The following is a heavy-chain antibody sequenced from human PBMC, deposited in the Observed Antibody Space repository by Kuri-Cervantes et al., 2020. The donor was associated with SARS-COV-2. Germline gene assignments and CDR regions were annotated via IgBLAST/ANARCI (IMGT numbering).Heavy chain of an antibody. CDR3: ARATIGGGWFDP. CDR1: GGSFSGYY. Sequence: ESLKISCAVYGGSFSGYYWSWIRQPPGKGLEWIGEINHSGSTNYNPSLKSRVTISVDTSKNQFSLKLSSVTAADTAVYYCARATIGGGWFDPWGQGTLVTVSS. D-gene: IGHD3-16*01. J-gene: IGHJ5*02. V-gene: IGHV4-34*01. CDR2: INHSGST.